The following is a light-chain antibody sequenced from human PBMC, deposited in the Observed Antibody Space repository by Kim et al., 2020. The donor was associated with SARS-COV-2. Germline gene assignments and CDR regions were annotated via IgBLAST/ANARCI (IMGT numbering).Light chain of an antibody. CDR3: NSRDSNDNVV. V-gene: IGLV3-19*01. CDR1: SHRSYY. CDR2: GKN. Sequence: VGVGQTVRITCEGDSHRSYYTTGYQQKREQAPILVIYGKNSRPSGIPDRFSGSSSGNTASLTITGAQAGDEADYYCNSRDSNDNVVFGGGTQLTVL. J-gene: IGLJ2*01.